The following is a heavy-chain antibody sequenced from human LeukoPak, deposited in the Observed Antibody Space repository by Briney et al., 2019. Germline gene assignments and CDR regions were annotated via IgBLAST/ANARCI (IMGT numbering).Heavy chain of an antibody. CDR1: GYTFSTYG. D-gene: IGHD6-19*01. J-gene: IGHJ5*02. CDR3: ARDFVAVVGTSIPGFDP. Sequence: ASVTVSCKPSGYTFSTYGVSWVRQAPGQGLEWMGWISAYNGNTNYAKKFQGRFTMTKDTSTSTAYMELRSLRSDDTAVYYCARDFVAVVGTSIPGFDPGGQEPWSPSPQ. CDR2: ISAYNGNT. V-gene: IGHV1-18*01.